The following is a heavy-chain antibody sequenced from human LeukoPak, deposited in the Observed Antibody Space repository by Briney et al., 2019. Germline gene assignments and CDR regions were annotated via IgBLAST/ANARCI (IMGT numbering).Heavy chain of an antibody. CDR2: IKPDGSEK. J-gene: IGHJ4*02. Sequence: GGSLRLSCAASGFTFSSYWMSWVRQAPGKGLEWVANIKPDGSEKYYVDSVGGRFTISRDNAKNSLYLQMNSLRAEDTAVYYCRYSNRGGFDYWGQGTLVTVSS. V-gene: IGHV3-7*01. D-gene: IGHD6-13*01. CDR3: RYSNRGGFDY. CDR1: GFTFSSYW.